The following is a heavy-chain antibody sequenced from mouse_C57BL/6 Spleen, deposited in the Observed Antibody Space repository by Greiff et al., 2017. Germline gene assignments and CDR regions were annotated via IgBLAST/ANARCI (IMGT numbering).Heavy chain of an antibody. CDR3: ARNLLLRSYFDY. D-gene: IGHD1-1*01. V-gene: IGHV1-53*01. Sequence: QVQLQQPGTELVKPGASVKLSCKASGYTFTSYWMHWVKQRPVQGLEWIGNINPSNGGTNYNEKFKSKATLTVDKSSSTAYMQLSSMTSEDSAVYYCARNLLLRSYFDYWGQGTTLTVSS. CDR1: GYTFTSYW. J-gene: IGHJ2*01. CDR2: INPSNGGT.